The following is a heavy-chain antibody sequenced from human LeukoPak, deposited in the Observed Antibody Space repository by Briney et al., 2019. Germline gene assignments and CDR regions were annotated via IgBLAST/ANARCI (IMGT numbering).Heavy chain of an antibody. CDR2: ISSSCSTI. D-gene: IGHD3-9*01. J-gene: IGHJ6*04. Sequence: GGTLRFSCAASGFTFSRYEMNWFRQAPGTRLYKGSYISSSCSTIYYADSVKGRFTISRDNAKNSLYLQMNSLRAEDTAVYFFFKQKTAYDILTGYYKEFYYYGMDVWGKGTTVTVSS. CDR3: FKQKTAYDILTGYYKEFYYYGMDV. CDR1: GFTFSRYE. V-gene: IGHV3-48*03.